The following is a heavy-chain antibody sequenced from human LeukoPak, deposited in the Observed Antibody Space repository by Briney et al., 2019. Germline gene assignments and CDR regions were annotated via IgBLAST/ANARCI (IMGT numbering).Heavy chain of an antibody. CDR2: ISDSGFGT. D-gene: IGHD2-8*02. V-gene: IGHV3-23*01. CDR1: GFTFSIYT. Sequence: PGGSLRLSCAASGFTFSIYTMSWVRQAPGKGLEWVSAISDSGFGTYYADSVKGRFTISRDNSKNTLDLQMNSLRAEDTAIYYCAKGTYCDGGACPPGIYYYYYMDVWGKGTTVTVSS. CDR3: AKGTYCDGGACPPGIYYYYYMDV. J-gene: IGHJ6*03.